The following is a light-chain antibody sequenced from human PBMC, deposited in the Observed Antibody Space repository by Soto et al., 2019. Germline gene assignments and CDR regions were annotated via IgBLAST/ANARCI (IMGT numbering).Light chain of an antibody. J-gene: IGKJ1*01. CDR2: GAS. CDR1: RSVTNNY. CDR3: QEYDNSLWT. V-gene: IGKV3-20*01. Sequence: EIVLTQSPGTLSFFPGERATLSCMAIRSVTNNYLAWHQQKPGQAPRLLIFGASIRDTGIPDRFSGSGSGTDFTLTISRLEPEDFAVYYCQEYDNSLWTFGQGTKVDI.